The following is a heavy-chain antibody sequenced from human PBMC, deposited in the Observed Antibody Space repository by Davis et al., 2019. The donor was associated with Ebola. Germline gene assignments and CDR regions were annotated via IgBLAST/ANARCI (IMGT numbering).Heavy chain of an antibody. J-gene: IGHJ3*02. CDR2: IDATDSST. V-gene: IGHV5-10-1*01. D-gene: IGHD4-17*01. CDR1: GYTFTNYL. CDR3: ARIGDHDAFDI. Sequence: GESLKISCKGSGYTFTNYLVIWVRQMPGKGLGWMGKIDATDSSTKYSPSFQGHVTFSADKSISTVYLQWSGLKASDTATYYCARIGDHDAFDIWGQGTSVTVSS.